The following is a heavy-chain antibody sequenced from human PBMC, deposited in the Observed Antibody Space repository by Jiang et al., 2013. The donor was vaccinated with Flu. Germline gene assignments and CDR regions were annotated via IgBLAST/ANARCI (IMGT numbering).Heavy chain of an antibody. V-gene: IGHV4-39*01. J-gene: IGHJ3*02. CDR1: DGSISSSRYY. Sequence: PGLVKPSETLSLTCTVSDGSISSSRYYWGWIRQPPGKGLEWIGSIYYGGSTYYNPSLKSRVTISVDTSNIQFSLKLSSVTAADTAVYYCARGSSSYSLDAFDIWGQGTMVTVSS. D-gene: IGHD3-3*01. CDR3: ARGSSSYSLDAFDI. CDR2: IYYGGST.